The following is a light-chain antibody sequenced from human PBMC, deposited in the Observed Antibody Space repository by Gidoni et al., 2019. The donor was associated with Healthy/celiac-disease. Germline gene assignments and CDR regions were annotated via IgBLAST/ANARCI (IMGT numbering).Light chain of an antibody. CDR2: DAS. J-gene: IGKJ1*01. Sequence: DIHMTQSPSTLSASVGDRVTITCRASQSISSWLAWYQQKPGKAPKLLIYDASSVESGVPSRFSGSGSGTEFTLTISSLQPDDFATYYCQQYNSYSWTFGQGTKVEIK. CDR3: QQYNSYSWT. V-gene: IGKV1-5*01. CDR1: QSISSW.